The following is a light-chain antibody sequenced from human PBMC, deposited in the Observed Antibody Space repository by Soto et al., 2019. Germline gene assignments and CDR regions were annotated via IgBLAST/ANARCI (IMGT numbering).Light chain of an antibody. CDR1: QSVSSSR. J-gene: IGKJ1*01. CDR2: GAS. V-gene: IGKV3-20*01. Sequence: EILFTQSPGTLSLSPGERATLSCRASQSVSSSRLAWYRQKPGEAPRLLIYGASSRDTGIPDRFSGRGSGTDFTLTLTTLETEDFEVYYCQQYGSSPRTFGLGTKVDIK. CDR3: QQYGSSPRT.